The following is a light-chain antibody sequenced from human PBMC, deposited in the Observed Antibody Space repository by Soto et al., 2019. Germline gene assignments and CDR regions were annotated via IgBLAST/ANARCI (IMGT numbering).Light chain of an antibody. V-gene: IGKV4-1*01. CDR3: MQGTNWRT. Sequence: EIVMTQSPDSLAVSLGERATINCKSSQNVLYSFNNKNYLAWYQQKPGQPPKLLIYWASNRDSGVPDRFSGSGSGTDFTLKISRVEAEDVGVYYCMQGTNWRTFGQGTKVDIK. CDR2: WAS. CDR1: QNVLYSFNNKNY. J-gene: IGKJ1*01.